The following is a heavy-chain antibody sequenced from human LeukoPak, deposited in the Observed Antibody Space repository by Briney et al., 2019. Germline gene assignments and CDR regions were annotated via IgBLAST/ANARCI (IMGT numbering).Heavy chain of an antibody. CDR3: ATTGTISDFDY. Sequence: GRSLRLSCAASGFTFSSYAMHWVRQAPGKGLEWMGGFDPEDGETIYAQKFKGRVTMTEDTSTDTAYMELSSLRSEDTAVYYCATTGTISDFDYWGQGTLVTVSS. D-gene: IGHD3-9*01. CDR2: FDPEDGET. V-gene: IGHV1-24*01. CDR1: GFTFSSYA. J-gene: IGHJ4*02.